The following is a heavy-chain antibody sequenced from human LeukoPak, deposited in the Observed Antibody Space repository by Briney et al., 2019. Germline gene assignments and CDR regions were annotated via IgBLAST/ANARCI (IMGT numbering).Heavy chain of an antibody. J-gene: IGHJ4*02. Sequence: GGSLRLSCAASGFTFSSYSMNWVRQAPGKGLEWVSSISSSSSYIYYADSVKGRFTISRDNAKNSLYLQMNSLRAEDTAVYYCARMFEGWPTWELPIASYWGQGTLVTVSS. CDR1: GFTFSSYS. CDR2: ISSSSSYI. CDR3: ARMFEGWPTWELPIASY. V-gene: IGHV3-21*01. D-gene: IGHD1-26*01.